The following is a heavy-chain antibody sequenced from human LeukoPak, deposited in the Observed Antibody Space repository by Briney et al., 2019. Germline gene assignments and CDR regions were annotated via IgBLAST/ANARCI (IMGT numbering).Heavy chain of an antibody. J-gene: IGHJ4*02. V-gene: IGHV3-23*01. CDR1: GFTFSSYA. CDR2: ISGSGGST. CDR3: AKDRSSGLSRY. Sequence: GGSLRLSCAASGFTFSSYAMSWVRQAPGKGLEWVSAISGSGGSTYYADSVKGRFTISRDNPKNTLYLRMNSLRAEDTAVYYCAKDRSSGLSRYWGQGTLVTVSS. D-gene: IGHD6-19*01.